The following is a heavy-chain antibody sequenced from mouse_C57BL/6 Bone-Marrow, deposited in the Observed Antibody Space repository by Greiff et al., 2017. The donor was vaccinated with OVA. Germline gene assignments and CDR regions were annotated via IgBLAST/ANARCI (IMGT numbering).Heavy chain of an antibody. Sequence: EVQLQQSGAELVRPGASVKLSCTASGFNIKDDYMHWVKQRPEQGLEWIGWIDPENGDTEYASKFQGKATITADTSSNTAYLQLSSLTSEDTAVYYCTKGDYDGFDYWGQGTTLTVSS. CDR1: GFNIKDDY. CDR2: IDPENGDT. J-gene: IGHJ2*01. D-gene: IGHD2-4*01. V-gene: IGHV14-4*01. CDR3: TKGDYDGFDY.